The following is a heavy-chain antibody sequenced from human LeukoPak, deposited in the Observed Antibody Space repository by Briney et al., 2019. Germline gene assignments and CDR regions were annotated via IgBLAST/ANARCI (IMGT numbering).Heavy chain of an antibody. CDR3: ARGRQRGGYCSSTSCSGRVFDY. V-gene: IGHV4-34*01. J-gene: IGHJ4*02. CDR2: INHSGST. D-gene: IGHD2-2*01. CDR1: GGSFSGYY. Sequence: SETLSLTCAVYGGSFSGYYWSWIRQPPGKGLEWIGEINHSGSTNYNPSLKSRVTISVDTSKNQFSLKLSPVTAADTAVYYCARGRQRGGYCSSTSCSGRVFDYWGQGTLVTVSS.